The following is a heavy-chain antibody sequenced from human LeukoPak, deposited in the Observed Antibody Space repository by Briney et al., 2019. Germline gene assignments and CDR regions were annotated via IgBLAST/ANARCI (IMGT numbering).Heavy chain of an antibody. CDR1: GGSISSSNW. CDR2: IYHSGST. J-gene: IGHJ5*02. CDR3: ASNGDCSSTSCPNWFDP. Sequence: SETLSLTCAVSGGSISSSNWWSWVRQPPGKGLEWIGEIYHSGSTNYNPSLKSRVTISVDKSKNQFSLKLSSVTAADTAVYYCASNGDCSSTSCPNWFDPWGQGTLVTVSS. D-gene: IGHD2-2*01. V-gene: IGHV4-4*02.